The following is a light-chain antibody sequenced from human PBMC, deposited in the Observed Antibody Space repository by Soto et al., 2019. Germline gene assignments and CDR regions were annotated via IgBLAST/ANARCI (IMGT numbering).Light chain of an antibody. Sequence: QSVLTQPRSVSGSPGQSVTISWTGTSSDVGGYNYVSWYQQHPGKAPKLMIYDVSKRPSGVPDRFSGSKSGNTASLTISGLQAEDEADYYCCSYAGSYTVVFGGGTNLTVL. CDR1: SSDVGGYNY. CDR3: CSYAGSYTVV. CDR2: DVS. J-gene: IGLJ2*01. V-gene: IGLV2-11*01.